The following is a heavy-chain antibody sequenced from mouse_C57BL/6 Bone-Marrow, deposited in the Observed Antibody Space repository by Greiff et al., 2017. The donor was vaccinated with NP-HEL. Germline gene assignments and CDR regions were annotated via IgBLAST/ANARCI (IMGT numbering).Heavy chain of an antibody. D-gene: IGHD1-1*01. CDR2: IDPSDSYT. Sequence: QVQLQQPGAELVMPGASVKLSCKASGYTFTSYWMHWVKQRPGQGLEWIGEIDPSDSYTNYNQKFKGKSTLTVDKSSSTAYMQLSSLTSEDSAVYYCARSRNYYGSTLYFDYWGQGTTLTVSS. J-gene: IGHJ2*01. CDR1: GYTFTSYW. V-gene: IGHV1-69*01. CDR3: ARSRNYYGSTLYFDY.